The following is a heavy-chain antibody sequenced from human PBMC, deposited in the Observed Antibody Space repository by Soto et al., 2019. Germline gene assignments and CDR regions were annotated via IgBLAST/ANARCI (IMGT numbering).Heavy chain of an antibody. CDR3: ARFSWIQLLPAFDY. D-gene: IGHD5-18*01. J-gene: IGHJ4*02. CDR2: IYYRGST. Sequence: ASETMSPTSPVSGGSVSSGSYYWSWIRQTPGKGLEWFGYIYYRGSTNYNLPRRGRVTMSVATSKNQFSLRRSSVTAADTAVYYSARFSWIQLLPAFDYWGQGTLVTVSS. V-gene: IGHV4-61*01. CDR1: GGSVSSGSYY.